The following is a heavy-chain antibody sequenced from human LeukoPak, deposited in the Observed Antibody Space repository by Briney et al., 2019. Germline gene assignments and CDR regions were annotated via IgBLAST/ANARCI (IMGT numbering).Heavy chain of an antibody. CDR1: GFTFSNAW. D-gene: IGHD3-10*01. CDR3: TTTQSYYGSGSSY. V-gene: IGHV3-15*01. Sequence: GRSLRLSCAASGFTFSNAWMSWVRQAPGKGLEWVGRIKSKTDGGTTDYAAPVKGRFTISRDDSKNTLYLQMNSLKTEDTAVYYCTTTQSYYGSGSSYWGQGTLVTVSS. CDR2: IKSKTDGGTT. J-gene: IGHJ4*02.